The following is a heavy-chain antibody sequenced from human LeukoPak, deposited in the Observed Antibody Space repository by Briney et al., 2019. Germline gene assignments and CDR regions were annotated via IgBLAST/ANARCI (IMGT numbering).Heavy chain of an antibody. J-gene: IGHJ4*02. CDR3: ARVSPDYGGNYMVDY. CDR1: GFTFSSYA. D-gene: IGHD4-23*01. CDR2: ISSNGGST. Sequence: GGSRRLSCAASGFTFSSYAMHWVRQAPGKGLEYVSAISSNGGSTYYANSVKGRFTISRDNSKNTLYLQMGSLRAEDMAVYYCARVSPDYGGNYMVDYWGQGTLVTVSS. V-gene: IGHV3-64*01.